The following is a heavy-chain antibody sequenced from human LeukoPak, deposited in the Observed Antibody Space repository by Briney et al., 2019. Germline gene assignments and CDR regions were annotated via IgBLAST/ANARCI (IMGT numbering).Heavy chain of an antibody. D-gene: IGHD2-15*01. CDR1: GDSVRTSNSY. J-gene: IGHJ4*02. CDR3: ARAPRGVAPFDY. CDR2: IYYSGST. Sequence: SETLSLTCTVSGDSVRTSNSYWSWIRQPPGKGLEWIGYIYYSGSTNYNPSLKSRVTISVDTSKNQFSLKLSSVTAADTAVYYCARAPRGVAPFDYWGQGTLVTVSS. V-gene: IGHV4-61*01.